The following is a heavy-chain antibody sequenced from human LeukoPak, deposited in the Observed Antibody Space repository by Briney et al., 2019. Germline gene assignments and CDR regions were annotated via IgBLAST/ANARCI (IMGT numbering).Heavy chain of an antibody. CDR3: AREGAGSYGFRYIDV. V-gene: IGHV4-59*01. CDR2: IYYYGST. CDR1: GDSMTNYY. Sequence: KPSETLSLTCTVSGDSMTNYYWTWIRQPPGGGLECLAYIYYYGSTNYNPSLESRLTLTVDTSKQQFSLKLSSVTAADTAVYYCAREGAGSYGFRYIDVWGKGTTVTVS. J-gene: IGHJ6*03. D-gene: IGHD5-18*01.